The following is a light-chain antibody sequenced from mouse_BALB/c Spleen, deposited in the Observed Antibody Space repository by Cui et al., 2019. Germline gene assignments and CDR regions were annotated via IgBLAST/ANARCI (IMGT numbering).Light chain of an antibody. J-gene: IGKJ2*01. CDR2: RMG. V-gene: IGKV2-137*01. CDR3: MQHLEYPFT. Sequence: DIVMTQAAPSVPVTPGESVSISCRPSKSLLPRNCTTYLYWFRQRAGECGQRVIDRMGNLASGVTERFSGSGSGTAFTLRISRVEAEDVGVYYCMQHLEYPFTFGGGTKLEIK. CDR1: KSLLPRNCTTY.